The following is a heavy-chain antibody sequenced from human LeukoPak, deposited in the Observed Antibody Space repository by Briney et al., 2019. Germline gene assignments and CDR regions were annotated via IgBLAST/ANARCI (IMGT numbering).Heavy chain of an antibody. D-gene: IGHD6-13*01. V-gene: IGHV3-21*01. Sequence: GGSLRLSCAASGFTFSSYSMNWVRQAPGKGLEWVSSISSSSSYIYYADSVKGRFTISRDNAKNSLYLQMNSLRAEDTAVYYCAMYSSSSDGFDYWGQGTLVTVSS. CDR3: AMYSSSSDGFDY. J-gene: IGHJ4*02. CDR2: ISSSSSYI. CDR1: GFTFSSYS.